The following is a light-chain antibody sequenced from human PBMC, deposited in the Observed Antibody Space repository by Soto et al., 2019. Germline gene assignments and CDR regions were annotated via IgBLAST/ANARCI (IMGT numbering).Light chain of an antibody. Sequence: DIKMTKSPSSLSAYVGDRVTITCRASQAIRNDLGWYQQKPAKAPKRLVYAASSLQSGVPSRFSGSGSGTEFTLTISSLQPEDSATYYCLQHNTYPRTFGQGTKVDI. CDR1: QAIRND. CDR2: AAS. V-gene: IGKV1-17*01. J-gene: IGKJ1*01. CDR3: LQHNTYPRT.